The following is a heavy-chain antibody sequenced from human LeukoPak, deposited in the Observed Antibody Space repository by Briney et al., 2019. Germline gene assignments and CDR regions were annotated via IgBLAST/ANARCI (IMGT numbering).Heavy chain of an antibody. CDR1: GYTFTGYY. CDR2: INPNSGGT. CDR3: ATAGIAVAAADY. J-gene: IGHJ4*02. D-gene: IGHD6-19*01. V-gene: IGHV1-2*02. Sequence: WASVKVSCKASGYTFTGYYMHWVRQAPGHGLEWMGWINPNSGGTNYAQKFQGRVTMTRDTSISTAYMELSRLRSDDTAVYYCATAGIAVAAADYWGQGTLVTVSS.